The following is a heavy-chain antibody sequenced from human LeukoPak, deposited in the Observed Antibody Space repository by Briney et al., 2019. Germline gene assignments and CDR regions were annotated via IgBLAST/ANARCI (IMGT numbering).Heavy chain of an antibody. J-gene: IGHJ4*02. CDR1: GYAFTDYY. D-gene: IGHD2-2*01. V-gene: IGHV1-2*02. CDR3: ARTNFLYCSSSTCLFDY. CDR2: INPNDGDT. Sequence: ASVKVSCKASGYAFTDYYMHWVRQAPGQGFEWMGWINPNDGDTNYAQKFQGRVTMTRDTSISTAHMEVSRLRSGDTAVYYCARTNFLYCSSSTCLFDYWGQGTLVTVSS.